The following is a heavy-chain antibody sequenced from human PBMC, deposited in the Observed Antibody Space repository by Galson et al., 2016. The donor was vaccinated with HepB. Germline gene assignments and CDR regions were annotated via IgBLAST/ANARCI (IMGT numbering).Heavy chain of an antibody. CDR2: IRNSESHI. J-gene: IGHJ4*02. D-gene: IGHD4-17*01. CDR3: ARTQSGRGFFTVTTQSHLDY. Sequence: SLRLSCAASGFTFSSYSMNWVRQTPGKGLEWVSNIRNSESHIYYVGSVRGRFTISRDNAKPSLFLQMNSLRVEDTAVYYCARTQSGRGFFTVTTQSHLDYWGQGALVTVS. V-gene: IGHV3-21*05. CDR1: GFTFSSYS.